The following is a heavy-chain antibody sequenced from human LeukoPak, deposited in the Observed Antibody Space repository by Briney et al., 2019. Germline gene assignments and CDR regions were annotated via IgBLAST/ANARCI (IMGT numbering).Heavy chain of an antibody. CDR3: TRAGYCSDASCYVPDY. V-gene: IGHV3-48*02. D-gene: IGHD2-2*01. J-gene: IGHJ4*02. CDR2: IDSRGTII. CDR1: GFTFSSYS. Sequence: GGSLRLSCSASGFTFSSYSMNWVRQAPGKGLEWVSYIDSRGTIIYYADSVKGRFTISRDKVKNSLYLQMNSLTDKDTAVYYCTRAGYCSDASCYVPDYWGQGTLVTVSS.